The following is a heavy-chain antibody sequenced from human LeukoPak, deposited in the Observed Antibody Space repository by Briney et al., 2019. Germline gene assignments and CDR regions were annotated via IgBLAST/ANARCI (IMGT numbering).Heavy chain of an antibody. CDR2: INHSGST. J-gene: IGHJ4*02. Sequence: PSETLSLTCAVYGGSFSGYYWSWIRQPPGKGLEWIGEINHSGSTYYNPSLKSRVTISVDTSKNQFSLKLSSVTAADTAVYYCARGQWLPVFDFWGQGTLVTVSS. V-gene: IGHV4-34*01. CDR3: ARGQWLPVFDF. CDR1: GGSFSGYY. D-gene: IGHD3-22*01.